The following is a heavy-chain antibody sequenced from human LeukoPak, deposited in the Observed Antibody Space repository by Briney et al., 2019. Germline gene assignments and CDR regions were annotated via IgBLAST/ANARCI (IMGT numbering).Heavy chain of an antibody. D-gene: IGHD1-14*01. CDR1: GITVSSNY. Sequence: GSLRLSCAASGITVSSNYMSWVRQAPGKGLEWFGTIHCSGTTYYNPSLKSRVTISVDTSKNQFSLKLTSVTAADTAVYYCARLGSTGHIGGTNFDFWGQGTPVTVSS. CDR2: IHCSGTT. J-gene: IGHJ4*02. V-gene: IGHV4-39*01. CDR3: ARLGSTGHIGGTNFDF.